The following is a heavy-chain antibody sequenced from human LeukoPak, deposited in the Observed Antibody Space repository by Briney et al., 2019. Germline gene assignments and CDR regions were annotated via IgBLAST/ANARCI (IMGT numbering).Heavy chain of an antibody. V-gene: IGHV4-59*01. CDR2: IYYSGST. D-gene: IGHD2-2*02. J-gene: IGHJ4*02. CDR3: AREVGYCSSTSCYNFDY. CDR1: GGSISSYY. Sequence: PSETLSLTCTVSGGSISSYYWSWIRQPPGKGLEWIGYIYYSGSTNYNPSLKSRVTISVDTSKNQFSLKLSSVTAADTAVYYCAREVGYCSSTSCYNFDYWGQGTLVTVSS.